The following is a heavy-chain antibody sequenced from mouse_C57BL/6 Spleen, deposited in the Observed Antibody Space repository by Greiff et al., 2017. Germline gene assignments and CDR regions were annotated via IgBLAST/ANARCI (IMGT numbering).Heavy chain of an antibody. CDR2: ISSGSSTI. D-gene: IGHD2-4*01. CDR3: ARIHDYPYYYAMDY. CDR1: GFTFSDYG. V-gene: IGHV5-17*01. Sequence: EVKLEESGGGLVKPGGSLKLSCAASGFTFSDYGMHWVRQAPEKGLEWVAYISSGSSTIYYADTVKGRFTISRDNAKNTLFLQMTSLRSEDTAMYYCARIHDYPYYYAMDYWGQGTSVTVSS. J-gene: IGHJ4*01.